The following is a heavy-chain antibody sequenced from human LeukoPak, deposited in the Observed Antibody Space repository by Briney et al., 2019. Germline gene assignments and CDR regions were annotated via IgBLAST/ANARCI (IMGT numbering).Heavy chain of an antibody. CDR1: GYTFTGYY. D-gene: IGHD3-10*01. CDR3: ARPMVRGVGPVNWFDP. J-gene: IGHJ5*02. CDR2: INPNSGGT. Sequence: GASVKVSCKASGYTFTGYYMHWVRQAPRQGLEWMGWINPNSGGTNYAQKFQGRVTMTRDTSISTAYMELSRLRSDDTAVYYCARPMVRGVGPVNWFDPWGQGTLVTVSS. V-gene: IGHV1-2*02.